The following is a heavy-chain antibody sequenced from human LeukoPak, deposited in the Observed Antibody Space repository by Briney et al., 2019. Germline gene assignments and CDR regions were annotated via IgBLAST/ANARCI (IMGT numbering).Heavy chain of an antibody. CDR3: ATDSSGRKIFDY. CDR1: GGSISSYY. J-gene: IGHJ4*02. Sequence: PSETLSLTCTVSGGSISSYYWSWIRQPPGKGLEWIGYIYYSGSTNYNPSLKSRVTISVDTSKNQFSLKLSSVTAADTAMYYCATDSSGRKIFDYWGQGTLVTVSS. D-gene: IGHD3-22*01. CDR2: IYYSGST. V-gene: IGHV4-59*12.